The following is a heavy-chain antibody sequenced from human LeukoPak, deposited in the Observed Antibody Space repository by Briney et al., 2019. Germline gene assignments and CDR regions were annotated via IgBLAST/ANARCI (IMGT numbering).Heavy chain of an antibody. Sequence: PGGSLRLSCAASGFTFSSYGMHWVRQAPGKGLEWVAFIRCDGSNKYYADSVKGRFTISRDNSKNTLYLQMNSLRAEDTAVYYCAKASAAGTLFFDYWGQGTLVTVSS. CDR1: GFTFSSYG. D-gene: IGHD6-13*01. J-gene: IGHJ4*02. V-gene: IGHV3-30*02. CDR2: IRCDGSNK. CDR3: AKASAAGTLFFDY.